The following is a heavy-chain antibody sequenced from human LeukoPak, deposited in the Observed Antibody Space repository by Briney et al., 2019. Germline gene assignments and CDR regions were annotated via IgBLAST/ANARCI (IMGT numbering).Heavy chain of an antibody. CDR2: ISSSSSYI. CDR3: AELGITTIGGV. D-gene: IGHD3-10*02. J-gene: IGHJ6*04. Sequence: NPGGSLRLSCAASGFTFSSYSMNWVRQAPGKGLEWVSSISSSSSYIYYADPAKGRFTISRDNAKNSLYLQMNSLRAEDTAVYYCAELGITTIGGVWGKGTTVTISS. V-gene: IGHV3-21*01. CDR1: GFTFSSYS.